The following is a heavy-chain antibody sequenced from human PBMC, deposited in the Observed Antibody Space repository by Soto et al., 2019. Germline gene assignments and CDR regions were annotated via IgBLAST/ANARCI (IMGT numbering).Heavy chain of an antibody. CDR2: ISAYNGNT. J-gene: IGHJ3*02. V-gene: IGHV1-18*01. CDR3: ARAGSVDDAFDI. Sequence: ASVKVSCKASGYTFTSYGISWVRQAPGQGLEWMGWISAYNGNTNYAQKLQGRVTLTIHTSTSTAYMELRSLRSDDTAVYYCARAGSVDDAFDIWGQGTMVTVSS. D-gene: IGHD2-8*02. CDR1: GYTFTSYG.